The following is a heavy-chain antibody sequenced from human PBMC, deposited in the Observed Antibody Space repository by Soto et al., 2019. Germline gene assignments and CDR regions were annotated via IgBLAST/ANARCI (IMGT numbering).Heavy chain of an antibody. CDR2: SRSKVNSYTT. CDR1: GFTFSDHY. CDR3: ARNLAYGSTDTFDY. V-gene: IGHV3-72*01. D-gene: IGHD3-10*01. Sequence: EVQLVESGGGLVQPGGSLRLSCAVSGFTFSDHYMDWVRQAPGKGLEWVGRSRSKVNSYTTEYAASVKGRFTISRDDSKNSLYLQMNSLTTEDTAVYYCARNLAYGSTDTFDYWGQGTLVTVSS. J-gene: IGHJ4*02.